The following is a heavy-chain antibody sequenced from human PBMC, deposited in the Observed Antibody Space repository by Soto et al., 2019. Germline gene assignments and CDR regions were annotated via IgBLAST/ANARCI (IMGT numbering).Heavy chain of an antibody. CDR3: ARLDYYDSSGYQPRFDY. CDR2: IYYSGST. V-gene: IGHV4-61*01. CDR1: GGSVSSGSYY. J-gene: IGHJ4*02. Sequence: SETLSITCTVSGGSVSSGSYYWSWIRQPPGKGLEWIGYIYYSGSTNYNPSLKSRVTISVDTSKNQFSLKLSSVTAADTAVYYCARLDYYDSSGYQPRFDYWGQGTLVTVSS. D-gene: IGHD3-22*01.